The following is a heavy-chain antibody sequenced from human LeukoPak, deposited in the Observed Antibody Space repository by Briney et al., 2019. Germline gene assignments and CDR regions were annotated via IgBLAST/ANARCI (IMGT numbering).Heavy chain of an antibody. CDR2: INPNSGGT. D-gene: IGHD4-23*01. CDR1: GYTFTGYY. Sequence: ASVKVSCKASGYTFTGYYMHWVRQAPGQGLEWMGWINPNSGGTNYAQKFQGRVTMTRGTYTSTAYMEQSRLRSDDTAVYYCARVRWVATPHLGFDYWGQGTLVTVSS. J-gene: IGHJ4*02. CDR3: ARVRWVATPHLGFDY. V-gene: IGHV1-2*02.